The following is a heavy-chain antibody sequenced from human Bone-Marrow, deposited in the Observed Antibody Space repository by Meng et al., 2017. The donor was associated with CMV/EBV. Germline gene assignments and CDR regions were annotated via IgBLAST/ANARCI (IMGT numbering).Heavy chain of an antibody. D-gene: IGHD3-10*01. CDR1: GFTFSSYA. V-gene: IGHV3-64*02. CDR2: ISSNGGST. Sequence: GGSLRLSCAASGFTFSSYAMHWVRQAPGKGLEYVSAISSNGGSTYYADSVKGRFTISRDNSKNTLYLQMGSLRAEDMAVYYCAKDRGMVRGVSGGLYYFDYWGQGTLVTVSS. CDR3: AKDRGMVRGVSGGLYYFDY. J-gene: IGHJ4*02.